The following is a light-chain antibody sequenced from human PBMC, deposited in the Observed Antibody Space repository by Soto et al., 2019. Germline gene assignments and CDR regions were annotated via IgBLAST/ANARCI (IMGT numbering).Light chain of an antibody. CDR3: NSFTTSSTYV. J-gene: IGLJ1*01. CDR2: EVN. Sequence: QSVLTQPPSASGSPGQSVTISCTGTKNDIGVYDFVSWYQHHPGKAPKLIVYEVNNRPSGVPDRFSGSKSGNTASLTISGLQAEDEADYYCNSFTTSSTYVFGTGTKLTVL. V-gene: IGLV2-18*02. CDR1: KNDIGVYDF.